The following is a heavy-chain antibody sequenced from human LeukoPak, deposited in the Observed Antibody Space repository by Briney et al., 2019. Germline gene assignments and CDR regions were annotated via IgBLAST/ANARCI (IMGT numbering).Heavy chain of an antibody. J-gene: IGHJ3*01. CDR3: ARYVDIVTTSDAFDL. D-gene: IGHD5-12*01. Sequence: PSETLSLTCTVSGGSISSSYWSWIRQPPGKGLEWIGYISYSGTTNYNPSLKSRVTISVDTSKNQFSLKLSSVTAADTAVYYCARYVDIVTTSDAFDLWGQGTMITVSS. CDR1: GGSISSSY. CDR2: ISYSGTT. V-gene: IGHV4-59*01.